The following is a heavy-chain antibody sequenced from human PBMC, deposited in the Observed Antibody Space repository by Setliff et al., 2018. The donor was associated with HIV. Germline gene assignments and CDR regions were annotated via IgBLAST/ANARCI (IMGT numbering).Heavy chain of an antibody. J-gene: IGHJ4*02. CDR1: GYTLTELS. D-gene: IGHD6-6*01. CDR3: VIGSAARPFDY. CDR2: LDPKDGKT. Sequence: ASVKVSCKVSGYTLTELSRHWVRQAPGKGLEWMGGLDPKDGKTMYAQKFQSRVTMTEDTSTDTAHMELRSLRSEDTAVYYCVIGSAARPFDYWGQGTLVTV. V-gene: IGHV1-24*01.